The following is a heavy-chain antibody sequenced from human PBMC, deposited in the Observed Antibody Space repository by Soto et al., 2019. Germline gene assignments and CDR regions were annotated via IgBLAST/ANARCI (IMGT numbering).Heavy chain of an antibody. CDR2: ISSSSSYI. CDR3: ARSDDYDILTGYKEYFQH. D-gene: IGHD3-9*01. Sequence: PGGSLRLSCAASVFTFSSYSMNWVRQAPGKGLEWVSSISSSSSYIYYADSVKGRFTISRDNAKNSLYLQMNSLRAEDTAVYYCARSDDYDILTGYKEYFQHWGQGTLVTVSS. J-gene: IGHJ1*01. CDR1: VFTFSSYS. V-gene: IGHV3-21*01.